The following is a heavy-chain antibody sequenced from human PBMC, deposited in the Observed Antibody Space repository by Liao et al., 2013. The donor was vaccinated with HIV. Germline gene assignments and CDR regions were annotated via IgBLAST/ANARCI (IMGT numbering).Heavy chain of an antibody. CDR1: GGSISSGSYY. Sequence: QVQLQESGPGLVKPSQTLSLTCTVSGGSISSGSYYWSWIRQPAGKGLEWIGRIYTSGSTNYNPSLKSRVTISVDTSKNQFSLKLSSVTAADTAVYYCARYESTLLRPQTGFDPLGPGEPLVTVSS. CDR2: IYTSGST. V-gene: IGHV4-61*02. J-gene: IGHJ5*02. D-gene: IGHD1-1*01. CDR3: ARYESTLLRPQTGFDP.